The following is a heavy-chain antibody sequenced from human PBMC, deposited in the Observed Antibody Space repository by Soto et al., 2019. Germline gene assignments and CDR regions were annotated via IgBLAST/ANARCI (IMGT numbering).Heavy chain of an antibody. V-gene: IGHV1-69*05. J-gene: IGHJ6*01. D-gene: IGHD3-3*02. CDR2: IMPVFPTP. CDR1: GGTFRTSA. CDR3: AIDKDRQQLGGHHYYIMDV. Sequence: QVQLVQSGAEVKKPGSSVKVSCKTSGGTFRTSAISWVRQAPGHGLEWMGGIMPVFPTPDYAQKFQGRVTITPDESTGTAYIERSSLRSEDTAVYYCAIDKDRQQLGGHHYYIMDVWGQGTKVTVSS.